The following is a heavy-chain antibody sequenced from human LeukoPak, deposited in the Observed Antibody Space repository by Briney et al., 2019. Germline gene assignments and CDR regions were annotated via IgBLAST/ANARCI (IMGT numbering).Heavy chain of an antibody. CDR1: VGFISSSSLY. V-gene: IGHV4-39*01. J-gene: IGHJ3*02. CDR2: VYYSGST. D-gene: IGHD2-2*01. Sequence: SETLSLTCTVSVGFISSSSLYWDWIRQPPGKGLEWIGTVYYSGSTYYNPSLKSRVTISVDTSQNQFSLKLSSVTAADPALYYCSRNSSSLGAGAFDIWGQGTMVTVSS. CDR3: SRNSSSLGAGAFDI.